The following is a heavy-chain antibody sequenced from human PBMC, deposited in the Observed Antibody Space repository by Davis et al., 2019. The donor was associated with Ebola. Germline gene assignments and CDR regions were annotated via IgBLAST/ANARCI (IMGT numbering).Heavy chain of an antibody. CDR3: AREVGTAMAELQYYYYGMDV. CDR1: GGSFSGYY. CDR2: INHSGST. V-gene: IGHV4-34*01. D-gene: IGHD5-18*01. Sequence: SETLSLTCAVYGGSFSGYYWSWIRQPPGKGLEWIGEINHSGSTNYNPSPKSRVTISVDTSKNQFSLKLSSVTAADTAVYYCAREVGTAMAELQYYYYGMDVWGQGTTVTVSS. J-gene: IGHJ6*02.